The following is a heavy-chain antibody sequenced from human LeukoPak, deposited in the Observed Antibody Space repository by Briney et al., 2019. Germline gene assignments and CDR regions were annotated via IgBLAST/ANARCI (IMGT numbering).Heavy chain of an antibody. CDR1: GFTFSSYS. CDR3: ARDQEGYSSSAGY. V-gene: IGHV3-21*01. CDR2: ISSSSSYI. Sequence: PGGSLRLSCAASGFTFSSYSMSWVRQAPGKGLEWVSSISSSSSYIYYADSVKGRFTISRDNAKNSLYLQMNSLRAEDTAVYYCARDQEGYSSSAGYWGQGTLVTVSS. J-gene: IGHJ4*02. D-gene: IGHD6-13*01.